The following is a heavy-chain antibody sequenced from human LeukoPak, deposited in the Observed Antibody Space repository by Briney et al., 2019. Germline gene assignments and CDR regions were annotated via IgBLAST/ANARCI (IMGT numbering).Heavy chain of an antibody. V-gene: IGHV4-30-4*01. J-gene: IGHJ4*02. D-gene: IGHD2-2*01. CDR3: AREYVVVVPAATYFDY. CDR1: GGSISSGDYY. Sequence: SQTLSLTCTVSGGSISSGDYYWSWIRQPPGKGLERIGYIYSSGSTYYNPSLKSRVTISVDTSKNQFSLKLSSVTAADTAVYYCAREYVVVVPAATYFDYWGQGTLVTVSS. CDR2: IYSSGST.